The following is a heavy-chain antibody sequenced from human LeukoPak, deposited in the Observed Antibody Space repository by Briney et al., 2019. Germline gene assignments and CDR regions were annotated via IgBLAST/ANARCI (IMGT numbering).Heavy chain of an antibody. CDR1: GFTFGDYA. Sequence: GSLRLSCTASGFTFGDYAMSWVRQAPGKGLEWVGFIRSRAYGGTTEYAASVKGRFTISRDDSKSIAYLQMNSLKTEDTAVHYCTRGGTRWFDPWGQGTLVTVSS. V-gene: IGHV3-49*04. CDR2: IRSRAYGGTT. CDR3: TRGGTRWFDP. J-gene: IGHJ5*02. D-gene: IGHD1-26*01.